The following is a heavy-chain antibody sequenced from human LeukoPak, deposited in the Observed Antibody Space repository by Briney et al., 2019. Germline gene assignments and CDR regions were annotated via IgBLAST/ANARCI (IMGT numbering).Heavy chain of an antibody. CDR3: ARDVATTVTPTGWFDP. V-gene: IGHV3-21*01. CDR1: GFTFSSYS. Sequence: PGGSLRLSCAASGFTFSSYSMNWVRQAPGKGLEWVSSISSSSSYIYYADSVKGRFTISRDNAKNSLYLQMNSLRAEDTAVYYCARDVATTVTPTGWFDPWGQGTLVTVSS. CDR2: ISSSSSYI. D-gene: IGHD4-17*01. J-gene: IGHJ5*02.